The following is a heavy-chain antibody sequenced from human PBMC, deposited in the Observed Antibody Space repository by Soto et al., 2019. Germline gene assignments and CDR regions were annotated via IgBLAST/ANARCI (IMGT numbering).Heavy chain of an antibody. J-gene: IGHJ4*02. Sequence: GGSLRLSCVASGFPFSSYSMSWVRQAPGKGLEWVSAISGSGGSTYYADSVKGRFTISRDNSKNTLYLQMNSLRAEDTAVYYCAKDRSAYSSSSGFDYWGQGTLVTVSS. CDR2: ISGSGGST. V-gene: IGHV3-23*01. CDR3: AKDRSAYSSSSGFDY. CDR1: GFPFSSYS. D-gene: IGHD6-6*01.